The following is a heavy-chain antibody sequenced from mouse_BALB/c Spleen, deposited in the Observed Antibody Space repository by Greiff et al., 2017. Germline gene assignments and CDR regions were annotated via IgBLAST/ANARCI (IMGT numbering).Heavy chain of an antibody. CDR1: GYTFTSYW. CDR2: INPSNGRT. CDR3: ARWGAMDD. V-gene: IGHV1S81*02. Sequence: QVQLQQPGAELVKPGASVKLSCKASGYTFTSYWMHWVKQRPGQGLEWIGEINPSNGRTNYNEKFKSKATLTVDKSSSTAYMQLSSLTSEDSAVYYCARWGAMDDWGQGTSVTVSS. J-gene: IGHJ4*01.